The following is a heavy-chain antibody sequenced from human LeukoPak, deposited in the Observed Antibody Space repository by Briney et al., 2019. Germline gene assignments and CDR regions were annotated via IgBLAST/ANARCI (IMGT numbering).Heavy chain of an antibody. D-gene: IGHD6-19*01. V-gene: IGHV1-24*01. CDR1: GYTLTELS. Sequence: ASVKVSCKVSGYTLTELSMHWVRQAPGKGLEWMGGFEPEDGETIYAQKFQGRVTMTEDTSTDTAYMELSSLRSEDTAVYYCATVRSSGWFPSPNYYYYGMDVWGQGTTVTVSS. CDR3: ATVRSSGWFPSPNYYYYGMDV. J-gene: IGHJ6*02. CDR2: FEPEDGET.